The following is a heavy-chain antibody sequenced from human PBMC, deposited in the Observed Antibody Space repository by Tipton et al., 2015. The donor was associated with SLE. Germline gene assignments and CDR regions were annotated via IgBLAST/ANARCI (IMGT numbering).Heavy chain of an antibody. CDR2: MNSDGSNI. V-gene: IGHV3-74*01. CDR3: ARELLWFGER. Sequence: SLRLSCAASGFTFDYWMHWVRQAPGKGLAWFSRMNSDGSNIGYADSVKGRFTVSRDNSKNTLYLQMNSLRAEDTAVYYCARELLWFGERWGQGALVTVSS. CDR1: GFTFDYW. J-gene: IGHJ4*02. D-gene: IGHD3-10*01.